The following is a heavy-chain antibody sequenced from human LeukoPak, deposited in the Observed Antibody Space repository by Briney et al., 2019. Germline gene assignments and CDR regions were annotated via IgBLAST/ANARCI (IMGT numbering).Heavy chain of an antibody. Sequence: GGSLRLSCAASGFTFSSHGMHWVRQAPGKGLEWVALLRYDGSNKYYSDSVKGRFTISRDNSKNTLFLQMNSLSAEDTAVYFCAKDLQNYYYYMDVWGKGTTVTVSS. CDR1: GFTFSSHG. CDR3: AKDLQNYYYYMDV. V-gene: IGHV3-30*02. CDR2: LRYDGSNK. J-gene: IGHJ6*03.